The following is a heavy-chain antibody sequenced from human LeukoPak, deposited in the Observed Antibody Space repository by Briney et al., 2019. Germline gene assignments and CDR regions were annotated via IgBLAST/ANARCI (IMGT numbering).Heavy chain of an antibody. J-gene: IGHJ6*02. Sequence: GGSLRLSCAASGFTFSSYAMSWVRQAPGKGLEWVSGSGGSGVSTYYADSVKGRFTISRDNSKNTLYLQMNSLGAEDTAVYYCAKGERPQYMVRGVPYDYYLMDIWGRGTTVTVSS. V-gene: IGHV3-23*01. CDR1: GFTFSSYA. D-gene: IGHD3-10*01. CDR3: AKGERPQYMVRGVPYDYYLMDI. CDR2: SGGSGVST.